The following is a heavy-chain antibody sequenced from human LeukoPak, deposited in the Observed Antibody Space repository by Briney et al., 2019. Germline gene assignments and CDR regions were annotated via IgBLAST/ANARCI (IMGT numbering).Heavy chain of an antibody. Sequence: PGGSLRLSCAASFTISGYSMHWVRQAPGRGLEWLASISGASNFIYYADSLRGRFIISRDNPKKSVYLQMNSLRADDTAVYYCTTDDSSGWKGSWFDPWGQGTLVTVSS. D-gene: IGHD6-19*01. CDR2: ISGASNFI. V-gene: IGHV3-21*01. CDR3: TTDDSSGWKGSWFDP. CDR1: FTISGYS. J-gene: IGHJ5*02.